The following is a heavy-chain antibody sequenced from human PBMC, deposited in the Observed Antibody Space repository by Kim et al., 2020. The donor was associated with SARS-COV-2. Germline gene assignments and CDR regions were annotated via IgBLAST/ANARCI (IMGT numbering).Heavy chain of an antibody. D-gene: IGHD6-13*01. V-gene: IGHV2-5*02. CDR1: GFSLSTSGVG. CDR3: ANYSAAYSSSQADDP. CDR2: IYWDDDK. Sequence: SGPTLVNPTQTLTLTCTFSGFSLSTSGVGVGWIRQPPGKALEWLALIYWDDDKRYSTSLKSRLTITKDTSNNQVVLTMTNMDPVDTATYYCANYSAAYSSSQADDPWGQGTLVTVSS. J-gene: IGHJ5*02.